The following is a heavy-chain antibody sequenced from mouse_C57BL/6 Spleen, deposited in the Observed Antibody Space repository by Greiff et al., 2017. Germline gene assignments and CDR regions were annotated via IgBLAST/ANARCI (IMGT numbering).Heavy chain of an antibody. CDR1: GFSLSTSGMG. D-gene: IGHD1-1*01. CDR3: ARRGGSSWYFDV. J-gene: IGHJ1*03. Sequence: QVTLKVSGPGILQSSQTLSLTCSFSGFSLSTSGMGVSWIRQPSGKGLEWLANIYWDDDKRYNPSLKSRLTISKDHSRNQVFLKITRVDTADTATYYGARRGGSSWYFDVWGTGTTVTVSS. V-gene: IGHV8-12*01. CDR2: IYWDDDK.